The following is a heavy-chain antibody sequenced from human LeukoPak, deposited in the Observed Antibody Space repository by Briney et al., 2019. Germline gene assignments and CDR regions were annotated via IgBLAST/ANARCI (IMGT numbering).Heavy chain of an antibody. Sequence: GGSVRLSWTASGFTVSRYWMSWVRQAPGTGLGCVVNINQEVSTKYYLESGKGRFTISRDNAKTSLYLQMKSLRAEETAIYYCARGLTTTPNHFDPWGQGTLVTVSS. CDR2: INQEVSTK. CDR1: GFTVSRYW. D-gene: IGHD4-17*01. V-gene: IGHV3-7*01. CDR3: ARGLTTTPNHFDP. J-gene: IGHJ5*02.